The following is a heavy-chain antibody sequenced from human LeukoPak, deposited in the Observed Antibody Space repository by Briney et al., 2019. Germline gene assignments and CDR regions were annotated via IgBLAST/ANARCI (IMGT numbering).Heavy chain of an antibody. D-gene: IGHD3-16*01. J-gene: IGHJ3*02. Sequence: ASVKVSCKASGYTFTSYGISWVRQAPGQGLEWMGWINPNGGGTNYAQKFQGWVTMTRDTSISTAYMELSRLRSDDTAVYYCARGGDRGAFDIWGQGTMVTVSS. V-gene: IGHV1-2*04. CDR3: ARGGDRGAFDI. CDR2: INPNGGGT. CDR1: GYTFTSYG.